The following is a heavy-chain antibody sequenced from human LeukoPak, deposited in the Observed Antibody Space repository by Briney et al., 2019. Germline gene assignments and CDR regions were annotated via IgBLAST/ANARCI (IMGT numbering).Heavy chain of an antibody. CDR2: ISSDSTTI. D-gene: IGHD6-6*01. CDR1: GFTFSSYK. J-gene: IGHJ4*02. Sequence: AGGSLRLSCAASGFTFSSYKMNWVRQAPGKGLEWVSYISSDSTTIYYADSVKGRFTISRDNAKSSLYLQMNSLRAEDTAVYYCVRLIAARPGDWGQGTLVTVSS. V-gene: IGHV3-48*01. CDR3: VRLIAARPGD.